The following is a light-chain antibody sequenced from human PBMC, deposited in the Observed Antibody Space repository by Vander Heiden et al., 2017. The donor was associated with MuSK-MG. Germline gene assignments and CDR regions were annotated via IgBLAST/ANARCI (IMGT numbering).Light chain of an antibody. J-gene: IGLJ2*01. CDR2: GNS. CDR1: SSNIGAGYD. V-gene: IGLV1-40*01. Sequence: QSVLTQPPSVSGAPGQRVTISCTGSSSNIGAGYDVHWYQQLPGTAPKLLINGNSNRPSGVPDRFSGSKSGTSASLAITGRQAEDEADYYCQYYDSSLSGYVVFGGGTKLTVL. CDR3: QYYDSSLSGYVV.